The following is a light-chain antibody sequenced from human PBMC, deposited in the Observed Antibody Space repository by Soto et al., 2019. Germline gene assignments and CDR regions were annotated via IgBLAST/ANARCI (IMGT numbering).Light chain of an antibody. CDR1: QSISSF. J-gene: IGKJ4*01. CDR3: QRYNTYPLT. CDR2: RAS. V-gene: IGKV1-5*03. Sequence: DIQMTQSPSTLSAFVGDSVTITCRASQSISSFLAWYQQKPGKAPKLLFYRASNLEGGVPSRFSGGGSGTEFTLTINSLQPDDFATYYCQRYNTYPLTFSGGTKVDIK.